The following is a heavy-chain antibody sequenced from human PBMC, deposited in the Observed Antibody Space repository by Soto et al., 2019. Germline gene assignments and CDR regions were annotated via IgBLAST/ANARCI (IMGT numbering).Heavy chain of an antibody. CDR3: ARAAMDIVVVVAATPQYFQH. D-gene: IGHD2-15*01. Sequence: LGGSLRLSCAASGFTFSDYYMSWIRQAQGKGLEWVSYISSSGSTIYYADSVKGRFTISRDNAKNSLYLQMNSLRAEDTAVYYCARAAMDIVVVVAATPQYFQHWGQGTLVTVSS. V-gene: IGHV3-11*01. J-gene: IGHJ1*01. CDR2: ISSSGSTI. CDR1: GFTFSDYY.